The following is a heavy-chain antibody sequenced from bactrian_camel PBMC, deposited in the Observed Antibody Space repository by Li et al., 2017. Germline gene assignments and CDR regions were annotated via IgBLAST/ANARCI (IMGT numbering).Heavy chain of an antibody. CDR2: IDSDGPT. CDR1: TDTYSIDC. Sequence: HVQLVESGGGSVQAGGSPTLSCQASTDTYSIDCMGWYRQAPGKGREGVAAIDSDGPTHYAASVKGRFTISKDNVKNTLHLRMTSLKPEDTAVYYCAAETGPYNSGCGSLEDLPVLSFSGQGTQVTV. V-gene: IGHV3S53*01. J-gene: IGHJ4*01. D-gene: IGHD2*01.